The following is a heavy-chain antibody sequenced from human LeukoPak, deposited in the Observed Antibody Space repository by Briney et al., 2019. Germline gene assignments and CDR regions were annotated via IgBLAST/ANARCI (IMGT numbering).Heavy chain of an antibody. J-gene: IGHJ4*02. V-gene: IGHV3-15*01. Sequence: GGSLRLSCAASGFTFSNAWMSWVRQAPGKGLEWVGRIKSKTGGGTTDYAAPVKGRFTISRDDSKNTLYLQMNSLKTEDTAVYYCTTDPAGNWGQGTLVTVSS. D-gene: IGHD6-13*01. CDR1: GFTFSNAW. CDR3: TTDPAGN. CDR2: IKSKTGGGTT.